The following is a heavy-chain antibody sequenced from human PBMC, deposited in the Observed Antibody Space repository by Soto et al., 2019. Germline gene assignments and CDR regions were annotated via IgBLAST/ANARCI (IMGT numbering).Heavy chain of an antibody. CDR1: GGSFSGYY. V-gene: IGHV4-34*01. J-gene: IGHJ4*02. Sequence: SETLSLTCAVYGGSFSGYYWSWIRQPPGKGLEWIGEINHSGSTNYNPSLKSRVTTSVDTSKNQFSLKLSSVTAADTAVYYCAKKDYGDFDYWGQGTLVTVSS. CDR3: AKKDYGDFDY. CDR2: INHSGST. D-gene: IGHD4-17*01.